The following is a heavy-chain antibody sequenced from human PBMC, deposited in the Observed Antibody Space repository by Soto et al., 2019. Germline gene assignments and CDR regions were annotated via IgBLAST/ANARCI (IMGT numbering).Heavy chain of an antibody. CDR1: GFTFSDYS. D-gene: IGHD2-2*01. V-gene: IGHV3-48*02. J-gene: IGHJ5*01. Sequence: PGGSLRLSCEASGFTFSDYSMNWVRQAPRKGLEWISYISCSGLTIYYADSVQGRFTISRDNAQNSLYLQMDSLRDEDTAVYYCARDRYCTSTSCYSPVDSWGRGTLVTVS. CDR2: ISCSGLTI. CDR3: ARDRYCTSTSCYSPVDS.